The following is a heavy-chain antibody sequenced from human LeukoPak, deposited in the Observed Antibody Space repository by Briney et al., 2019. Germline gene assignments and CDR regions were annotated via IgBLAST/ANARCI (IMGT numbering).Heavy chain of an antibody. J-gene: IGHJ4*02. CDR2: IFYSGSS. CDR1: GGSISSDISY. V-gene: IGHV4-39*01. D-gene: IGHD3-22*01. CDR3: ARRVLDYYDSSGYADY. Sequence: SETLSLTCTVSGGSISSDISYWAWVRQPPEKGLEWIGTIFYSGSSYYNPSLESRVTISVDTSKNQFSLKLSSVTAADTAVYYCARRVLDYYDSSGYADYWGQGTLVTVSS.